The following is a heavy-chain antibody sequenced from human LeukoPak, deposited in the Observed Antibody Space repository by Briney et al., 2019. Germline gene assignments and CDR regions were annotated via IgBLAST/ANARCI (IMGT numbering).Heavy chain of an antibody. J-gene: IGHJ3*02. CDR1: GFTFSSYS. V-gene: IGHV3-48*01. Sequence: PGGSLRLSCAASGFTFSSYSMNWVRQAPGKGLEWVSYISSSSSTIYYADSVKGRFTISRDNAKNSLYLQMNSLRAEDTAVYYCAGSYLPGDAFDIWGQGTMVTVSS. CDR2: ISSSSSTI. D-gene: IGHD1-26*01. CDR3: AGSYLPGDAFDI.